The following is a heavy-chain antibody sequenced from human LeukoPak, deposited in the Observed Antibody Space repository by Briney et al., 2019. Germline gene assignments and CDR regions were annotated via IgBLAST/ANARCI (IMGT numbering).Heavy chain of an antibody. V-gene: IGHV3-33*01. Sequence: AGGSLRLSCAASGFTFSSYGMHWVRQAPGKGLEWVAVIWYDGSNKYYADSVKGRSTISRDNSKNTLYLQMNSLRAEDTAVYYCASGYYYDSSGPMEAFDIWGQGTMVTVSS. J-gene: IGHJ3*02. CDR1: GFTFSSYG. CDR2: IWYDGSNK. CDR3: ASGYYYDSSGPMEAFDI. D-gene: IGHD3-22*01.